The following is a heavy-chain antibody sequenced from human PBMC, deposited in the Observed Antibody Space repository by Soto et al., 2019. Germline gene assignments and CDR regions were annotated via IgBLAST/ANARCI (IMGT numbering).Heavy chain of an antibody. CDR2: ISYDGSNK. Sequence: QVQLVESGGGVVQPGRSLRLSRAASGFTFSSYGMHWVRQAPGKGLEWVAVISYDGSNKYYADSVKGRFTISRDNSKNTLYLQMNSLRAEDTAVYYCAKDPSGSSGQSNWGQGTLVTVSS. CDR3: AKDPSGSSGQSN. CDR1: GFTFSSYG. V-gene: IGHV3-30*18. J-gene: IGHJ4*02. D-gene: IGHD6-6*01.